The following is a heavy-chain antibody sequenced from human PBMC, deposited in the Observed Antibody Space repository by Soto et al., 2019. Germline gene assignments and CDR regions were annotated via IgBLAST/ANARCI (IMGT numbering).Heavy chain of an antibody. CDR1: GFTFSSYA. CDR2: ISGSGGST. J-gene: IGHJ4*02. V-gene: IGHV3-23*01. D-gene: IGHD6-19*01. Sequence: EVQLLESGGGLVQPGGSLRLSCAASGFTFSSYAMSWVRQAPGKGLEWVSAISGSGGSTYYADSVKGRFTISRDNSKNTLYRQMNSLRAEDTAVYYCAKPLRGYSSGWYWDYWGQGTLVTVSS. CDR3: AKPLRGYSSGWYWDY.